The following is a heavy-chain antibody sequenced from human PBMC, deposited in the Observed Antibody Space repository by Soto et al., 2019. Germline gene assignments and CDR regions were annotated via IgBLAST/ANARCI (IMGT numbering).Heavy chain of an antibody. CDR3: VGEVGFQLIY. J-gene: IGHJ4*02. CDR2: ITSSDDTM. D-gene: IGHD2-2*01. V-gene: IGHV3-48*01. Sequence: EVQLVESGGGLVQPGGSLRLSCAASGFTFSTHSMNWVRQAPGKGLEWISYITSSDDTMYADSVKGRFTISRDNAKNSLYLQMNSLRGEDTAVYFCVGEVGFQLIYWGQGTLVTVSS. CDR1: GFTFSTHS.